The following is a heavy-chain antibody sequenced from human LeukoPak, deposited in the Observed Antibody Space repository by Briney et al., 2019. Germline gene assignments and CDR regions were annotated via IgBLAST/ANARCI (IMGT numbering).Heavy chain of an antibody. Sequence: PGGSLRLSCGASGFTFSSYVMSWVRQAPGKGLEWVSTISAGGGNTYDADSVRGRFTISRDNSKNTVYLQMNSLRAEDTATYYCVGGMAVAGTFFEDFWGQGTLVTVSS. CDR2: ISAGGGNT. CDR3: VGGMAVAGTFFEDF. D-gene: IGHD6-19*01. V-gene: IGHV3-23*01. CDR1: GFTFSSYV. J-gene: IGHJ4*02.